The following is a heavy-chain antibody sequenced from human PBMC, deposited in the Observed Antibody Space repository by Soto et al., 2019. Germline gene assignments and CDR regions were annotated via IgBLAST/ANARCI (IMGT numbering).Heavy chain of an antibody. Sequence: EVQVVESGGGSVQPGGSLRLSCAASGFTFNSHWMHWVRKVPGNGPVWVARISNDGSETIYADSVEGRFTISRDNAKNTVYLEMNSLRVEDTAVYYCVRDRPHNWFDPWGQGTLVTVSS. V-gene: IGHV3-74*01. J-gene: IGHJ5*02. CDR1: GFTFNSHW. CDR3: VRDRPHNWFDP. CDR2: ISNDGSET.